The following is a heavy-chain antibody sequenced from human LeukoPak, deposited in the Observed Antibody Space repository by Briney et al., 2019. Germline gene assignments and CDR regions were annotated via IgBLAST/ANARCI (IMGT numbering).Heavy chain of an antibody. D-gene: IGHD2-21*02. CDR3: ARLVVTGALNWIDP. Sequence: PSETLSLTCTVSGGSISGNYWSWIRQPPGKGLEWIGYIHYSGRTDSNPSLKSRVTISVDTSKNQFSLKLTSVTAADTAVYYCARLVVTGALNWIDPWGQGTLVIVSS. CDR2: IHYSGRT. V-gene: IGHV4-59*08. CDR1: GGSISGNY. J-gene: IGHJ5*02.